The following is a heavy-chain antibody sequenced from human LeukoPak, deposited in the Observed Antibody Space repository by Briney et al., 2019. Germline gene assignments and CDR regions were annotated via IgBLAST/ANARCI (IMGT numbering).Heavy chain of an antibody. J-gene: IGHJ4*02. CDR3: ARLYYYDSSGPPL. Sequence: PSETLSLTCTVSGGSTSSSSYYWGWIRQPPGKGLEWIGNIYYTGRTYYSPSLKSRVTISVDTSKNQFSLKLSSVSAADTAVYYCARLYYYDSSGPPLWGQGTLVTVSS. CDR2: IYYTGRT. CDR1: GGSTSSSSYY. V-gene: IGHV4-39*01. D-gene: IGHD3-22*01.